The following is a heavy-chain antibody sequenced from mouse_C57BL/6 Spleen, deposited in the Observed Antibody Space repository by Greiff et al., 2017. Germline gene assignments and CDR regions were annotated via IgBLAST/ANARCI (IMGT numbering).Heavy chain of an antibody. D-gene: IGHD1-1*01. V-gene: IGHV1-55*01. Sequence: QVQLQQPGAELVKPGASVTMSCKASGYTFTSYWITWVKQRPGQGLEWIGDIYPGTGSTNYNEKFKSKATLTIDTSSSTAYMQLSSLTSEDSAVYYCARWNYGSSWFAYWGQGTLVTVSA. J-gene: IGHJ3*01. CDR1: GYTFTSYW. CDR3: ARWNYGSSWFAY. CDR2: IYPGTGST.